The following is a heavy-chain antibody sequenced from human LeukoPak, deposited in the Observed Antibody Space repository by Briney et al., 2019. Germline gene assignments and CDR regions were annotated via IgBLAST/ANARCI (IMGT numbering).Heavy chain of an antibody. CDR3: ARAYGREDY. Sequence: PGGSLRLSCVASGFRFRSYEMNWVRQAPGKGLEWVSYSSSSGSTMYYAESVKGRFTISRDNARTSLYLQMNSLRVEDTAVYYCARAYGREDYWGQGTLVTVSS. D-gene: IGHD4-17*01. CDR2: SSSSGSTM. J-gene: IGHJ4*02. V-gene: IGHV3-48*03. CDR1: GFRFRSYE.